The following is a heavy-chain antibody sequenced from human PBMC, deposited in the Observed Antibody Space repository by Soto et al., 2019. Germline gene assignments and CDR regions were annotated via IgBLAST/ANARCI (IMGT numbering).Heavy chain of an antibody. Sequence: KASETLSLTCAVFGESFSGYHWTWIRQSPGKGLEWIVEINLSGNTNYNPSLKSRVTISIDTPKKQFSLKLTSATAADTAMYYCARVLVSCAGIMVPYNWFDAWGQGNLVTVSS. D-gene: IGHD2-8*01. CDR3: ARVLVSCAGIMVPYNWFDA. CDR1: GESFSGYH. CDR2: INLSGNT. V-gene: IGHV4-34*01. J-gene: IGHJ5*02.